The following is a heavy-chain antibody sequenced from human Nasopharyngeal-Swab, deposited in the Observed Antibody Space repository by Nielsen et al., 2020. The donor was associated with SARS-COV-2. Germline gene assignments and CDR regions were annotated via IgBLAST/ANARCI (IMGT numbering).Heavy chain of an antibody. CDR1: GFTFTSSA. J-gene: IGHJ6*02. CDR3: AASVVAATEYYYYGMDV. D-gene: IGHD2-15*01. CDR2: IVVGSGNT. V-gene: IGHV1-58*02. Sequence: SVKVSCKASGFTFTSSAMQWVRQARGQRLEWIGWIVVGSGNTNYAQKFQERVTITRDMFTSTAYMELSSLRSEDTAVYYCAASVVAATEYYYYGMDVWGQGTTVTVSS.